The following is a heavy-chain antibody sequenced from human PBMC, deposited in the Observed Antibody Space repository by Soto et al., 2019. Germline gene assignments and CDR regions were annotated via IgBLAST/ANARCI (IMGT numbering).Heavy chain of an antibody. D-gene: IGHD3-10*01. CDR3: ARHPYYFGSGRVWSEKIGYYYGMDV. V-gene: IGHV1-69*02. CDR2: IIPILGIA. Sequence: SVKVSCKASGGTFSSYTISWVRQAPGQGLEWMGRIIPILGIANYAQKFQGRVTITADKSTSTAYMELSSLRSEDTAVYYCARHPYYFGSGRVWSEKIGYYYGMDVWGQGTTVTVSS. J-gene: IGHJ6*02. CDR1: GGTFSSYT.